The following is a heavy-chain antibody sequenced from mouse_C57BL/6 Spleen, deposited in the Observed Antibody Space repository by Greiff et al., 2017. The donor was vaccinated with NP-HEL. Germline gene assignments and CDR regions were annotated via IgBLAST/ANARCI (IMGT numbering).Heavy chain of an antibody. CDR1: GYAFSSSW. V-gene: IGHV1-82*01. CDR3: ARFHYYVSSSFAMDY. Sequence: QVQLQQSGPELVKPGASVKISCKASGYAFSSSWMNWVKQRPGKGLEWIGRIYPGDGDTNYNGKFKGKATLTADKSSSTAYMQLSSLTSEVSAVYFCARFHYYVSSSFAMDYWGQVTSVTVSS. J-gene: IGHJ4*01. D-gene: IGHD1-1*01. CDR2: IYPGDGDT.